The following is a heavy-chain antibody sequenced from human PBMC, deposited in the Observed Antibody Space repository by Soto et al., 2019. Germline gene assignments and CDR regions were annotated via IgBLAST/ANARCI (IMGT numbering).Heavy chain of an antibody. V-gene: IGHV2-5*02. J-gene: IGHJ4*02. CDR2: IYWDDDK. CDR1: GFSLSTSGVG. Sequence: QITLEESGPTLVKPTQTLTLTCTFSGFSLSTSGVGVGWIRQPPGKALEWLALIYWDDDKRYSPSLKSRLTITKDTSKNQVVLTMTNMDPVDTATYYCAHFPHYCSGGSCYSYYFDYWGQGTLVTVSS. D-gene: IGHD2-15*01. CDR3: AHFPHYCSGGSCYSYYFDY.